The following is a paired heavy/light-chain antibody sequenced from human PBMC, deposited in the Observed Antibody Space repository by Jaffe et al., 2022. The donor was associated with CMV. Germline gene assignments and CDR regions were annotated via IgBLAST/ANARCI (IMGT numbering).Light chain of an antibody. V-gene: IGLV3-19*01. CDR2: SNN. J-gene: IGLJ3*02. CDR1: SLRSYH. Sequence: SSELTQDPAVSVALGQTVRITCQGDSLRSYHATWFQQKPGRAPILVIYSNNIRPSGIPDRFSDSRSGNTASLTITGAQAEDEADYYCYSRDSSQRGVFGGGTKLTVL. CDR3: YSRDSSQRGV.
Heavy chain of an antibody. D-gene: IGHD2-21*02. V-gene: IGHV4-59*01. CDR1: GVSMTNYF. Sequence: QVQLQEAGPGLVKPSETLSLSCTVVSGVSMTNYFWTWIRQPPGKGLEWIGYIFYTGATNYNSSLKSRVAMSVDTSKDQFSLKLRSVTAADTAVYYCARGAFCSGGDCYWLDSWGQGILVTVPS. CDR3: ARGAFCSGGDCYWLDS. CDR2: IFYTGAT. J-gene: IGHJ5*02.